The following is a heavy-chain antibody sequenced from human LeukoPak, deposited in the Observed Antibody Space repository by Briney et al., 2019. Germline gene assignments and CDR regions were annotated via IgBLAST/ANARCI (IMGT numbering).Heavy chain of an antibody. J-gene: IGHJ6*03. Sequence: ASVKVSCKASGYTFTSYDINWVRQATGQGLEWMGWMNPNSGNTGYAQKFQGRVTITRNTSISTAYMELSSLRSEDTAVYYCARGLITMVRGVIIIPYYYYYYMDVWGKGTTVTISS. D-gene: IGHD3-10*01. V-gene: IGHV1-8*03. CDR1: GYTFTSYD. CDR3: ARGLITMVRGVIIIPYYYYYYMDV. CDR2: MNPNSGNT.